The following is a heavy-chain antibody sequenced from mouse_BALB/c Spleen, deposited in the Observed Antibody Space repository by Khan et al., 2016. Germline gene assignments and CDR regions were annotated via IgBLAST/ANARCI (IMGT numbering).Heavy chain of an antibody. Sequence: QVQLQQSGAELVRPGASVKLSCKASGYTFTNYWMNWVKQRPGQGLEWIGMIDPSDSETHYNQMFKDKATLTVDKSSSTAYIHLSSLTFEDSAVYYCVGLWDRYFDFWGAGTTVTVSS. D-gene: IGHD3-3*01. V-gene: IGHV1-61*01. CDR2: IDPSDSET. J-gene: IGHJ1*01. CDR1: GYTFTNYW. CDR3: VGLWDRYFDF.